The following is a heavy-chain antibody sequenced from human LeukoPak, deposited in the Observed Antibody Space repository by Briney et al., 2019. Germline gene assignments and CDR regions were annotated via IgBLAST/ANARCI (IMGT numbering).Heavy chain of an antibody. CDR3: AIVGALRGQAFDI. J-gene: IGHJ3*02. D-gene: IGHD1-26*01. Sequence: ASVKVSCKASGYTFTSYYMHWVRQAPGQGLEWMGIINPSGGSTSYAQKFQGRVTMTRDTSTSTVYTELSSLRSEDTAVYYCAIVGALRGQAFDIWGQGTMVTVSS. CDR2: INPSGGST. CDR1: GYTFTSYY. V-gene: IGHV1-46*01.